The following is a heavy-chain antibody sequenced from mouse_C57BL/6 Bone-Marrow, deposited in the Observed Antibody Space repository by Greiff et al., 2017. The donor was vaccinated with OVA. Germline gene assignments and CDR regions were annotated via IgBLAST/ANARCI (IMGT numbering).Heavy chain of an antibody. CDR1: GYTFTDYE. Sequence: VQLQQSGAELVRPGASVTLSCKASGYTFTDYEMHWVKQTPVHGLEWIGAIDPETGGTAYNQKFKGKAILTADKSSSTAYMELRSLTSEDSAVYYCTRSDWDALDYWGQGTTLTVSS. CDR3: TRSDWDALDY. J-gene: IGHJ2*01. V-gene: IGHV1-15*01. CDR2: IDPETGGT. D-gene: IGHD4-1*01.